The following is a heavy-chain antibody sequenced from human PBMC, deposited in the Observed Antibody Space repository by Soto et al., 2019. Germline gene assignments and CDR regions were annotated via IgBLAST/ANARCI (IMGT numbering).Heavy chain of an antibody. D-gene: IGHD3-16*01. Sequence: GGSLRLSCAASGFTFSSYGMHWVRQAPGKGLEWVAVIWYDGSNKYYADSVKGRFTISRDNSKNTLYLQMNSLRAEDTAVYYCARAFPPTLYYFDYWGQGTLVTVSS. CDR2: IWYDGSNK. CDR1: GFTFSSYG. V-gene: IGHV3-33*01. CDR3: ARAFPPTLYYFDY. J-gene: IGHJ4*02.